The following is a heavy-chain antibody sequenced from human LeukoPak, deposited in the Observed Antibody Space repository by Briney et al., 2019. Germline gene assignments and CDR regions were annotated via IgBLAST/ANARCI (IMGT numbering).Heavy chain of an antibody. V-gene: IGHV4-30-2*01. Sequence: SETLSLTCAVSGGSISSGGHSWSWIRQPPGKGLEWIGYIYQSGSTYYNPSLKSRVTISIDKSKNQFFLNLSSVTAADTAVYYCAGLVGRYSSGLYYYYFDYWGQGTLVTVSS. CDR1: GGSISSGGHS. CDR3: AGLVGRYSSGLYYYYFDY. D-gene: IGHD3-22*01. CDR2: IYQSGST. J-gene: IGHJ4*02.